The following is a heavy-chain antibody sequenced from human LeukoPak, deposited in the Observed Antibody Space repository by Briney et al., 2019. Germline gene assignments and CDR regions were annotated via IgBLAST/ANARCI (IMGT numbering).Heavy chain of an antibody. D-gene: IGHD2-2*02. CDR1: GFAFSNYW. CDR2: INPDGSTT. CDR3: ARDEEGYTGQNWFDP. V-gene: IGHV3-74*01. Sequence: GGSLRLSCAASGFAFSNYWMHWVRQDPGKGLVWVSFINPDGSTTNYADSVKGRFTISRDNAKNSLYLQMNSLRAEDTAVYYCARDEEGYTGQNWFDPWGQGTLVTVSS. J-gene: IGHJ5*02.